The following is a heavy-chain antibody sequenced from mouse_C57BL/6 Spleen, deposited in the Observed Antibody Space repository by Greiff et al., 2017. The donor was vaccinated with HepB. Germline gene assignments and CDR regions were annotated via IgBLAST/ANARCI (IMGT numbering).Heavy chain of an antibody. J-gene: IGHJ2*01. CDR1: GFSFNTYA. D-gene: IGHD2-3*01. Sequence: EVMLVESGGGLVQPKGSLKLSCAASGFSFNTYAMNWVRQAPGKGLEWVARIRSKSNNYATYYADSVKDRFTISRDDSESMLYLQMNNLKTEDTAMYYCVRHNDGYYFDYWGKCTTLTVSS. CDR2: IRSKSNNYAT. CDR3: VRHNDGYYFDY. V-gene: IGHV10-1*01.